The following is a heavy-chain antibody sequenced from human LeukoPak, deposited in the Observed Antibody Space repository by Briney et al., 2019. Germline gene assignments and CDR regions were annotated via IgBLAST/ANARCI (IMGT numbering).Heavy chain of an antibody. D-gene: IGHD2/OR15-2a*01. J-gene: IGHJ4*02. V-gene: IGHV4-59*08. Sequence: SETLSLTCTVSGGSISSYYWSWIRQPPGKGLEWIAYISDIGSINYNPSLKSRVAISLDTSKNQLSLKLRSVTAADTAVYYCAGHHPRNTVDFWGQGTLVTVSS. CDR1: GGSISSYY. CDR3: AGHHPRNTVDF. CDR2: ISDIGSI.